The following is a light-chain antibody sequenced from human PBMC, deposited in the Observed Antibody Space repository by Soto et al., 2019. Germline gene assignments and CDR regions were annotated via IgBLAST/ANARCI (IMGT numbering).Light chain of an antibody. CDR2: KAS. CDR1: QSISSW. J-gene: IGKJ1*01. CDR3: QQYNTYPWT. Sequence: DIQMTQSPSTLSASVGDRVTITCRASQSISSWLAWYQQKPGKAPTVLIYKASSLESGVPSKFSGSGSVTEFPLTISSLQPDDFATYYCQQYNTYPWTFGQWTQVEIK. V-gene: IGKV1-5*03.